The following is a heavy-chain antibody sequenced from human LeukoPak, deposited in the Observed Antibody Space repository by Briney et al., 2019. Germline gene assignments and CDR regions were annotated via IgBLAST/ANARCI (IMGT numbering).Heavy chain of an antibody. CDR2: INHSGST. CDR1: GGSFSGYY. Sequence: SETLSLTCAVYGGSFSGYYWSWIRQPPGKGLEWIGEINHSGSTNYNPSLKSRVTISVDTSKNQFSLKLSSVTAADTAVYYCARRRGYTAYGLYWGQGTLVTVSS. CDR3: ARRRGYTAYGLY. J-gene: IGHJ4*02. V-gene: IGHV4-34*01. D-gene: IGHD3-16*02.